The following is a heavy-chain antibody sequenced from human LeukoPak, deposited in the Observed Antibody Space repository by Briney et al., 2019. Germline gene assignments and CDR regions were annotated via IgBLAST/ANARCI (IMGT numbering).Heavy chain of an antibody. Sequence: GGSLRLSCAASGFTFSSYSMNWVRQAPGKGLEWVSYISSSSSTIYYADSVKGRFTIPRDNAKNSLYLQMNSLRAEDTAVYYCAREYYDSSGYYRGGYWGQGTLVTVSS. J-gene: IGHJ4*02. D-gene: IGHD3-22*01. CDR2: ISSSSSTI. V-gene: IGHV3-48*04. CDR1: GFTFSSYS. CDR3: AREYYDSSGYYRGGY.